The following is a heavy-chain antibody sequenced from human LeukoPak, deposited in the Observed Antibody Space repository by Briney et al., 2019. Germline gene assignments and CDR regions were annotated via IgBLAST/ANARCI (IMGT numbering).Heavy chain of an antibody. Sequence: GGSLRLSCAASGFTFSSYSMNWVRQAPGKGLEWVSSISSSSSYIYYADSVKGRFTISRDNAKNSLYLQMNSLVAEDKAVYYCARDGSVVVPAKAWFDPWGQGTLVTVSS. J-gene: IGHJ5*02. V-gene: IGHV3-21*01. CDR2: ISSSSSYI. D-gene: IGHD2-2*01. CDR1: GFTFSSYS. CDR3: ARDGSVVVPAKAWFDP.